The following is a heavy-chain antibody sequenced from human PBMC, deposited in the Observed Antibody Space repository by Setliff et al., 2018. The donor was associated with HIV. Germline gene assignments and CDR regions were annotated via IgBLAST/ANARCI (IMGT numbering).Heavy chain of an antibody. CDR1: GGSISSRSYY. Sequence: SETLSLTCTVSGGSISSRSYYWAWIRQPPGKGLEWIGTIYYSGSTYYNPSLKSRVTISVDKSKNQFSLKLSSVTAADTAVYYCARERGGGYNYGRGMDVWGQGTTVTVSS. V-gene: IGHV4-39*07. CDR3: ARERGGGYNYGRGMDV. J-gene: IGHJ6*02. D-gene: IGHD5-18*01. CDR2: IYYSGST.